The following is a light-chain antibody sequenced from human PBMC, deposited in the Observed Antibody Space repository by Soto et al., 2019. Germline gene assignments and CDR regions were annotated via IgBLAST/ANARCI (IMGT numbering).Light chain of an antibody. CDR2: DVS. V-gene: IGKV3-11*01. Sequence: EIVLTQSPATLSLSPGERATLSCRASQSVSSYLAWYQQKPGQAPRLLIYDVSHRATGIPARFSGSGSGTDFTLTISSLEPEDFAGYYCQQRSNWPLTFGGGTKVEIK. CDR1: QSVSSY. CDR3: QQRSNWPLT. J-gene: IGKJ4*01.